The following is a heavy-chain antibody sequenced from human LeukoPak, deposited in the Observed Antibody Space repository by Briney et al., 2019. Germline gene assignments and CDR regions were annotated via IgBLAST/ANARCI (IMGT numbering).Heavy chain of an antibody. CDR1: RFSFSTYA. J-gene: IGHJ4*02. D-gene: IGHD2-21*02. Sequence: GGSLRLSCSAPRFSFSTYAMSWVRQAPGKGLEWVSAIGASGGTTFYADSAKGRFTISRDNSKNTLFLQMNSLRAEDTAVYYCAREVSVPSGGACGGACYWARPFDYWGQGTLVSVSS. CDR2: IGASGGTT. CDR3: AREVSVPSGGACGGACYWARPFDY. V-gene: IGHV3-23*01.